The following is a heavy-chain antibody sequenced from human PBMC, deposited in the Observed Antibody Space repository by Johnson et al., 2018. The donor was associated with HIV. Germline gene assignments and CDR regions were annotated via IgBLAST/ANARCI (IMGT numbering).Heavy chain of an antibody. CDR3: ARGRSLRSVAGDDAFDI. V-gene: IGHV3-30-3*01. Sequence: QMQLVESGGGVVQPGRSLRLSCAASGFTFSSYAMHWVRQAPGKGLEWVAVISYDGSNKYYADSVKGRFTISRDNSKNTLYLQMNSLRAEDTAVYYCARGRSLRSVAGDDAFDIWGQGTMVTVSS. J-gene: IGHJ3*02. D-gene: IGHD6-19*01. CDR1: GFTFSSYA. CDR2: ISYDGSNK.